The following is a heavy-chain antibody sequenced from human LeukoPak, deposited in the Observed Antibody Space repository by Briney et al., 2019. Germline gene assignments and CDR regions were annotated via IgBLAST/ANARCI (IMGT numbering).Heavy chain of an antibody. CDR3: ARRKQPLWSGELAPDAFDI. V-gene: IGHV1-18*01. J-gene: IGHJ3*02. D-gene: IGHD3-10*01. CDR2: ISAYNGNT. Sequence: GASVKVSCKASGYTFTSYGISWVRQAPGQGLEWMGWISAYNGNTNYAQKLQGRVTMTTDTSTSTAYMELRSLRSDDTAVYYCARRKQPLWSGELAPDAFDIWGQGTMVTVSS. CDR1: GYTFTSYG.